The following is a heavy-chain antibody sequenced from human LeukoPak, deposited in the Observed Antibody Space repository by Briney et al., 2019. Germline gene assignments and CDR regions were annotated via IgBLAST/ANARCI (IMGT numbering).Heavy chain of an antibody. CDR1: GFTSSGYI. CDR3: AKGYSSSWHPYFDY. D-gene: IGHD6-13*01. V-gene: IGHV3-23*01. CDR2: ISGSGGNT. J-gene: IGHJ4*02. Sequence: GGSLRLSCAASGFTSSGYIMSWVRQAPGKGLKWVSGISGSGGNTYYADSVKGRFTISRDNSKSTLYLQMNSLRAEDTAVYYCAKGYSSSWHPYFDYWGQGTLVTVSS.